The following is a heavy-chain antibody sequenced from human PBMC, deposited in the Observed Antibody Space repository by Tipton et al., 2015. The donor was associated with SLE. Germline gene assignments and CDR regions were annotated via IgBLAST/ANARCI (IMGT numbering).Heavy chain of an antibody. V-gene: IGHV4-34*01. Sequence: TLSLTCAVYGGSFSGYYWSWIRQPPGKGLEWIGEINHSGSTNYNPSLKSRVTISVDRSKNQFSLKLSSVTAADTAVYYCARDLGALDYWGQGTLVTVSS. J-gene: IGHJ4*02. CDR3: ARDLGALDY. CDR2: INHSGST. CDR1: GGSFSGYY. D-gene: IGHD4/OR15-4a*01.